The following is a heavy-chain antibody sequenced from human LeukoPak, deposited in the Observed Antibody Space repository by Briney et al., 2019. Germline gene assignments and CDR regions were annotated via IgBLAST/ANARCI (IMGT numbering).Heavy chain of an antibody. Sequence: RASETLSLTCAVYGGSFSGYYWGWIRQPPGKVLEWVGEINHSGSTNYNPSVKSRVTISVDTSKNQFSLKLSSVTAPDTVVYYCAREVTMVRGVTLNWFDPWGQGTLVTISS. V-gene: IGHV4-34*01. CDR2: INHSGST. J-gene: IGHJ5*02. D-gene: IGHD3-10*01. CDR3: AREVTMVRGVTLNWFDP. CDR1: GGSFSGYY.